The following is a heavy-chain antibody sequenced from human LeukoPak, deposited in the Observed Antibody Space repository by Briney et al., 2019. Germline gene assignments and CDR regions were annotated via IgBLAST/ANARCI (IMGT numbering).Heavy chain of an antibody. CDR1: GGSFSGYY. CDR2: INHSGST. D-gene: IGHD2-2*01. CDR3: ARGVGYCGSTSCYYYYGMDV. V-gene: IGHV4-34*01. J-gene: IGHJ6*02. Sequence: SETLSLTCAVYGGSFSGYYWSWIRQPPGKGLEWIGEINHSGSTNYNPSLKSRVTISADTSKNQFSLKLSSVTAADTAVYYCARGVGYCGSTSCYYYYGMDVWGQGTTVTVSS.